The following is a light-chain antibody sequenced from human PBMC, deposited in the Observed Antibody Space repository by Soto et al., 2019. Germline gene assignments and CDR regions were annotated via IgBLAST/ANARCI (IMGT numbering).Light chain of an antibody. CDR2: DVS. Sequence: DIQMTQSPSSLSVSVGDRVTITCQASHDITNYLNWYQQKPGKAPKLLIYDVSKLETGVPSRFSGSGSGTDFTFTISSLQPEDIATYFCQQYDDLPITFGQGTHWRL. CDR1: HDITNY. CDR3: QQYDDLPIT. J-gene: IGKJ5*01. V-gene: IGKV1-33*01.